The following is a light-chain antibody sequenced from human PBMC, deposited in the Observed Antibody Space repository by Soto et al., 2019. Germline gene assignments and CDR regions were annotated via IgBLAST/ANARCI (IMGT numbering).Light chain of an antibody. J-gene: IGKJ2*01. CDR3: QQYSGSLYT. CDR2: GAS. Sequence: EIVLTQSPATPSLSPGERATLSCRASQSVSSSYLAWYQQKPGQAPRLLIYGASSRATGIPDRFSGSGSGTDFTLTISRLEPEDFAVYYCQQYSGSLYTFGQGTKLEIK. CDR1: QSVSSSY. V-gene: IGKV3-20*01.